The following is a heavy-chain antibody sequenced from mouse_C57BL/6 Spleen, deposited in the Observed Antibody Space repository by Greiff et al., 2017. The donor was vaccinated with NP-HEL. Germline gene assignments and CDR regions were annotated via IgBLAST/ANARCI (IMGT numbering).Heavy chain of an antibody. Sequence: LMGPGSSVKMSCKTSGYTFTSYGINWVKQRPGQGLEWIGYIYIGNGYTEYNEKFKGKATLTSDTSSSTAYMQLSSLTSEDSAIYFCASGNYEYYFDYWGQGTTLTVSS. CDR2: IYIGNGYT. V-gene: IGHV1-58*01. J-gene: IGHJ2*01. CDR3: ASGNYEYYFDY. CDR1: GYTFTSYG. D-gene: IGHD2-1*01.